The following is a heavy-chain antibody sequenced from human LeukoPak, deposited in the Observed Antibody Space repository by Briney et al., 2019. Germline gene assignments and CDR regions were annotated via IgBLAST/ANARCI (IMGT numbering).Heavy chain of an antibody. CDR2: IYSSGST. CDR3: AREWFGDNWFDP. CDR1: GGSISSSYYY. D-gene: IGHD3-10*01. Sequence: SETLSLTCTVSGGSISSSYYYWGWIRQPPGKGLEWIGSIYSSGSTYYNPSLKSRVTISVDTSKNQFSLKLSSVTAADTAVYYCAREWFGDNWFDPWGQGTLVTVSS. V-gene: IGHV4-39*02. J-gene: IGHJ5*02.